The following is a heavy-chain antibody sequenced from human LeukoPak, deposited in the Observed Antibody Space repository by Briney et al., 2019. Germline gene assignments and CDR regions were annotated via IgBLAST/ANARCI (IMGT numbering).Heavy chain of an antibody. Sequence: ASVKVSCKASGYTFTGCYMHWVRQAPGQGLEWMGWINPNSGGTNYAQKFQGWVTMTRDTSISTAYMELSRLRSDDTAVYYCARDCSSTSCSYGMDVWGKGTTVTVSS. V-gene: IGHV1-2*04. D-gene: IGHD2-2*01. CDR1: GYTFTGCY. CDR3: ARDCSSTSCSYGMDV. CDR2: INPNSGGT. J-gene: IGHJ6*04.